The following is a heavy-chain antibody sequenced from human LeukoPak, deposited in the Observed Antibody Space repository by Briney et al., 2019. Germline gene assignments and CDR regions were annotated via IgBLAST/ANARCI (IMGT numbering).Heavy chain of an antibody. Sequence: GGSLRLSCAASGFTFSSYSMNWVRQAPGKGLEWVGRIKSKTAGGTTVYAAPVKGRFTISRDDSKNTLYLQMNSLKTEDTAVYYCTWHGPNFDYWGQGTLVTVSS. J-gene: IGHJ4*02. CDR1: GFTFSSYS. D-gene: IGHD4-17*01. CDR3: TWHGPNFDY. V-gene: IGHV3-15*01. CDR2: IKSKTAGGTT.